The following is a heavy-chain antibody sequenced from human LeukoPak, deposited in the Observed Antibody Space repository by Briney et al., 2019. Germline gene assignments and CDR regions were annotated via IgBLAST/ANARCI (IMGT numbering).Heavy chain of an antibody. V-gene: IGHV4-4*07. CDR2: IYTSGST. J-gene: IGHJ4*02. CDR1: GGSISSYY. D-gene: IGHD3-3*01. CDR3: ARQGSGYYTDFYFDS. Sequence: PSETLSLTCTVSGGSISSYYWSWIRQPAGKGLEWIGRIYTSGSTNYNPSLKSRVTMSVDKSKKEFSLRLSSVTAADTAVYYCARQGSGYYTDFYFDSWGQGARVTVSS.